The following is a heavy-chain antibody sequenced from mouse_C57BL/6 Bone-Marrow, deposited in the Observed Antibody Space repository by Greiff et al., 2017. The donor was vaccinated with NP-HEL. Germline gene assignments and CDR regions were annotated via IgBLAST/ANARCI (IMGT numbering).Heavy chain of an antibody. CDR3: ARRRAYGFDY. D-gene: IGHD1-1*02. CDR1: GFSLSTSGMG. J-gene: IGHJ2*01. V-gene: IGHV8-12*01. CDR2: IYWDDDK. Sequence: QVTLKESGPGILQSSQTLSLTCSFSGFSLSTSGMGVSWIRQPSGKGLEWLVHIYWDDDKRYNPSLKSRPSHSNDTSRNPEFRKITSVYTAVTATYYCARRRAYGFDYWGQGPTLTVSS.